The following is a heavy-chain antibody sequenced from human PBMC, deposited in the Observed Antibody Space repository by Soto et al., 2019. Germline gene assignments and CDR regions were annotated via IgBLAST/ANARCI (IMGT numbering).Heavy chain of an antibody. Sequence: ASVKVSCKASGYTFTSYYMHWVRQAPGQGLEWMGIINPSGGSTSYAQKFQGRVTMTRDTSTSTVYMELSSLRSEDTAMFYCARDMVTGITGSNFDYWGQGTLVTVSS. D-gene: IGHD1-20*01. CDR3: ARDMVTGITGSNFDY. J-gene: IGHJ4*02. CDR2: INPSGGST. V-gene: IGHV1-46*03. CDR1: GYTFTSYY.